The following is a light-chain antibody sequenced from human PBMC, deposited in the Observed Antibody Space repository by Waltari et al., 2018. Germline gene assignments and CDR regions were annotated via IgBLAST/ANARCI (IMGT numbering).Light chain of an antibody. J-gene: IGKJ4*01. CDR3: MQGTHWPLT. V-gene: IGKV2-30*02. CDR2: KVS. Sequence: DVVMTQSPLSLPVTLGQPASISCKSSQSLVHSDGNTYLAWFQQRPGQSPRPLIYKVSNRVCWFPDRCSASWSGTDFTLKISRVEAEDVGVYYCMQGTHWPLTFGGGTK. CDR1: QSLVHSDGNTY.